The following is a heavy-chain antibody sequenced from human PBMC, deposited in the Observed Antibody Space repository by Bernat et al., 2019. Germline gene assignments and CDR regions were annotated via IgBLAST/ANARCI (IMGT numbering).Heavy chain of an antibody. CDR3: AKDFYDFWSGYSGAFDI. CDR2: ISGSGGST. D-gene: IGHD3-3*01. Sequence: EVQLLESGGGLVQPGGSLRLSCAASGFTFSSYAMSWVRQAPGKGLEWVSAISGSGGSTYYADSVKGRFTISRDNSKNTLYLQMNSLRAEDTAVYYCAKDFYDFWSGYSGAFDIWGQGTMVTVSS. CDR1: GFTFSSYA. V-gene: IGHV3-23*01. J-gene: IGHJ3*02.